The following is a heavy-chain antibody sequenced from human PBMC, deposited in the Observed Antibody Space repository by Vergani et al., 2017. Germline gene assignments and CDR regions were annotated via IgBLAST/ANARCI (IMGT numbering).Heavy chain of an antibody. J-gene: IGHJ6*02. CDR1: GGSISSGGYY. Sequence: QVQLQESGPGLVKPSQTLSLTCTVSGGSISSGGYYWSWIRQPPGKGLEWIGYIYYSGSTSYNPSLKSRVTISVDTSKNQFSLKLSSVTAADTAVYYFAIDRILYGMDVWGQGTTVTVSS. CDR2: IYYSGST. V-gene: IGHV4-31*03. CDR3: AIDRILYGMDV.